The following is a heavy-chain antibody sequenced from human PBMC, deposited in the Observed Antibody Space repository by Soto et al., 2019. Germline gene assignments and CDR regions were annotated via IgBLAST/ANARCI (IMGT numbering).Heavy chain of an antibody. Sequence: PGGSLRLSCAASGFTFSSYGMHWVRQAPGKGLEWVAVISYDGSNKYYADSVKGRFTISRDNSKNTLYLQMNSLRAEDTAVYYCAKDRAATTFLWVLNAFDIWGQGTMVTVSS. D-gene: IGHD2-15*01. V-gene: IGHV3-30*18. CDR3: AKDRAATTFLWVLNAFDI. J-gene: IGHJ3*02. CDR2: ISYDGSNK. CDR1: GFTFSSYG.